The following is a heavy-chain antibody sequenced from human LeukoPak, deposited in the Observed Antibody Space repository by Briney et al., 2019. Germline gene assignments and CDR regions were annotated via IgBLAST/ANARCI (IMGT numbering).Heavy chain of an antibody. CDR3: AREALLEWFPRDFGSRGYYYYYMDV. Sequence: PSETLSLTCTVSGGSISSGSYYWSWIRQPAGKGLEWIGRIYTSGSTNYNPSLKSRVTISVDTSKNQFSLKLSSVTAADTAVYYCAREALLEWFPRDFGSRGYYYYYMDVWGKGTTVTVSS. CDR1: GGSISSGSYY. CDR2: IYTSGST. J-gene: IGHJ6*03. D-gene: IGHD3-3*01. V-gene: IGHV4-61*02.